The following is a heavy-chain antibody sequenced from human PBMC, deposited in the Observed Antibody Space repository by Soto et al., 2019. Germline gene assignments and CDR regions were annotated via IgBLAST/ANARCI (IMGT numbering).Heavy chain of an antibody. J-gene: IGHJ4*02. Sequence: QVQLVQSGAEEKKPGASVKVSCKASGYTFTGYAMHWVRQAPGQRLEWMGWINTGNGNTKYSQKFQGRVTITRDTFASTAYMDLSSLRSEDTAVYYCARAVAVPADFDYWGQGTLGSVAA. CDR3: ARAVAVPADFDY. CDR2: INTGNGNT. D-gene: IGHD6-19*01. CDR1: GYTFTGYA. V-gene: IGHV1-3*04.